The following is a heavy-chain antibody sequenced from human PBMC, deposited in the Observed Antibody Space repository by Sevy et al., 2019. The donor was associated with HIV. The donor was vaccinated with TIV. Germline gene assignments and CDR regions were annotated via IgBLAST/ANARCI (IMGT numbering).Heavy chain of an antibody. J-gene: IGHJ6*02. CDR2: ISSSSHYK. D-gene: IGHD2-21*02. Sequence: GGSLRLSCAASGFTFNGCSLNWVRQAPGKGLEWVSSISSSSHYKYYMDSVKGRFTISRDNAKNSLYLQMNILRAEDTAVYYCARERAADSGGDWYPSGMDVWGQGTTVTVS. CDR3: ARERAADSGGDWYPSGMDV. CDR1: GFTFNGCS. V-gene: IGHV3-21*01.